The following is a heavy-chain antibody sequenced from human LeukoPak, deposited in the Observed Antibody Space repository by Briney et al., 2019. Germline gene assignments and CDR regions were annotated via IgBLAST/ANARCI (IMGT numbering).Heavy chain of an antibody. D-gene: IGHD3-10*01. V-gene: IGHV3-23*01. J-gene: IGHJ4*02. Sequence: GGSLRLSCVASGFTFNNYAMSWVRQAPGKGLERVSVISDRGANTFYADSVKGRVTISKDFSKNTLFLQMTSLRAEDTAVYYCAKTGGSGSYYSALDYWGQGTLVTVSS. CDR2: ISDRGANT. CDR1: GFTFNNYA. CDR3: AKTGGSGSYYSALDY.